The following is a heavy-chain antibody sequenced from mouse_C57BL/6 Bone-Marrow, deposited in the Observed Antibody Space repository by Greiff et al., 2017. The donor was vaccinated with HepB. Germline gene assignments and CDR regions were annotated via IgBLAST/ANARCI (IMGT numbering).Heavy chain of an antibody. D-gene: IGHD2-1*01. CDR2: INPGSGGT. V-gene: IGHV1-54*01. J-gene: IGHJ4*01. CDR1: GYAFTNYL. Sequence: VQLQQSGAELVRPGTSVKVSCKASGYAFTNYLIEWVKQRPGQGLEWIGVINPGSGGTNYNEKFKGKATLTADKSSSTAYMKLSSLTSEDSAVYSWARGNLLSNYNAMDYGVKEPQSPSPQ. CDR3: ARGNLLSNYNAMDY.